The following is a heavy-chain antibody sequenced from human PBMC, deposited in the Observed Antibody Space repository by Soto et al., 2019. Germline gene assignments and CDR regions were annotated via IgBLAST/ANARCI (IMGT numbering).Heavy chain of an antibody. CDR2: IVGGGTTV. CDR3: ARDEGSAWYFDY. V-gene: IGHV3-48*03. CDR1: GFTFSSYE. D-gene: IGHD6-19*01. J-gene: IGHJ4*02. Sequence: PGGSLRLSCAASGFTFSSYEMNWVRQAPGKGLEGVSYIVGGGTTVYYADSVKGRFTISRDNAKNSLYLQMNSLRAEDTAVYFCARDEGSAWYFDYWGQGTVVTVSS.